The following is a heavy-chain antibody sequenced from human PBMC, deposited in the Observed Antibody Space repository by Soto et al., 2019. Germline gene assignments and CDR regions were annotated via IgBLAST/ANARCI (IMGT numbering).Heavy chain of an antibody. V-gene: IGHV3-33*01. CDR2: IWYDGSNK. D-gene: IGHD3-10*01. CDR3: ASSAS. Sequence: PGGSLRLSCAASGFPFSSYGMHWVRQAPGKGLEWVAAIWYDGSNKYYADSVKGRFTISRDNSKNTLYLQMNSLRAEDTAVYYCASSASWGQGTLVTVSS. J-gene: IGHJ5*02. CDR1: GFPFSSYG.